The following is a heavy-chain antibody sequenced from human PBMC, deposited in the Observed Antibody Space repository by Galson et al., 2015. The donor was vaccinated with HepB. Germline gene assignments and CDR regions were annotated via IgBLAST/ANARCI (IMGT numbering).Heavy chain of an antibody. V-gene: IGHV1-2*02. CDR1: GYTFTGYY. CDR3: ARDGSSSWPDWYFDL. J-gene: IGHJ2*01. D-gene: IGHD6-13*01. CDR2: INPNSGGT. Sequence: SVKVSCKASGYTFTGYYMHWVRQAPGQGLEWMGWINPNSGGTKYVQKFQGRVTMTRDTSISTAYMELSRLRYDDTAVYYCARDGSSSWPDWYFDLWGRGTLVTASS.